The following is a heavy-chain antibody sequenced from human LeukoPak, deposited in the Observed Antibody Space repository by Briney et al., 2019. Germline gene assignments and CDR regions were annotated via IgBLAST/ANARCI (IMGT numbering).Heavy chain of an antibody. CDR3: ARAGRLRWYNYYYYYMDV. D-gene: IGHD4-23*01. J-gene: IGHJ6*03. CDR2: IYYSGST. Sequence: WETLSLTCAVYGGSFSSYYWGWIRQPPGKGLEWIGSIYYSGSTYYNPSLKSRVTISVDTSKNQFSLKLSSVTAADTAVYYCARAGRLRWYNYYYYYMDVWGKGTTVTVSS. V-gene: IGHV4-34*01. CDR1: GGSFSSYY.